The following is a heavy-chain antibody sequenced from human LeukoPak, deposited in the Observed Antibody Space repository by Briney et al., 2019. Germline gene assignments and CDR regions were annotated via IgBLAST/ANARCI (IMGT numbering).Heavy chain of an antibody. CDR3: ARVGPTSYYHSSGYYTDAFDF. D-gene: IGHD3-22*01. V-gene: IGHV3-48*04. CDR2: ISSDSSTI. Sequence: GGSLRLSCVVSGFSFIPYTMNWVRQAPGRGLEWVSYISSDSSTIYYADSVKGRFTISRDNDKNLLYLQMSSLRAEDTAVYYCARVGPTSYYHSSGYYTDAFDFWGQGTMVTVSS. CDR1: GFSFIPYT. J-gene: IGHJ3*01.